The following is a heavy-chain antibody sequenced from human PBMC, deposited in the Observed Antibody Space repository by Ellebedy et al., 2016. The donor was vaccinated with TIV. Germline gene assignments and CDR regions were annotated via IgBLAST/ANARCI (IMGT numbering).Heavy chain of an antibody. V-gene: IGHV3-23*01. D-gene: IGHD5-18*01. J-gene: IGHJ4*02. CDR1: GFTFSNYT. CDR3: ARDEGYSYGYFDY. Sequence: GESLKISXAASGFTFSNYTMSWVRQAPGKRLEWVSAITGDGVSTYYADSVRGRFTISRDSSKNTLYLQMNSLRAEDTAVYYCARDEGYSYGYFDYWGQGTLVTVSS. CDR2: ITGDGVST.